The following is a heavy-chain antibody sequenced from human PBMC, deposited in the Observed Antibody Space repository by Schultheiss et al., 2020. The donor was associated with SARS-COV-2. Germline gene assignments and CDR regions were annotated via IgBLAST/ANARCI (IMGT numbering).Heavy chain of an antibody. Sequence: GESLKISCAASGFTVSSNYMSWIRQAPGKGLEWVSYISSSGSTIYYADSVKGRFTISRDNAKNSLYLQMNSLKTEDTAVYYCARDRTGDNWFDPWGQGTLVTVSS. V-gene: IGHV3-11*01. J-gene: IGHJ5*02. CDR2: ISSSGSTI. CDR3: ARDRTGDNWFDP. CDR1: GFTVSSNY. D-gene: IGHD7-27*01.